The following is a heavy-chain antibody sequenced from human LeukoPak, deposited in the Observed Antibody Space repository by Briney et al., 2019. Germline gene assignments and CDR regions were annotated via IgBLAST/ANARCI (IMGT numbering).Heavy chain of an antibody. Sequence: PGGSLRLSCAASGFTFTTYAINWVRQAPGKGLEWVSGISGGGDKAFYADSVNSRFTISRDNSENTVSLQMRSLRAEDTALYYCAKDLALAGTGGGFDVWGQGTRVAVSS. J-gene: IGHJ3*01. D-gene: IGHD6-19*01. CDR2: ISGGGDKA. CDR3: AKDLALAGTGGGFDV. V-gene: IGHV3-23*01. CDR1: GFTFTTYA.